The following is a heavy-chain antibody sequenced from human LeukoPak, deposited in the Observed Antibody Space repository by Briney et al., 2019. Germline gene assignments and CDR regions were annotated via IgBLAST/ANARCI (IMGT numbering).Heavy chain of an antibody. CDR3: ATDIAAAGTAFDI. CDR1: GGSFSGYY. Sequence: SETLSLTCAVYGGSFSGYYWSWIRQPPGKGLEWIGEINHSGSTNYNPSLKSRVTISVDTSKNQFSLKLSSVTAADTAVYYCATDIAAAGTAFDIWGQGTMVTVSS. CDR2: INHSGST. J-gene: IGHJ3*02. V-gene: IGHV4-34*01. D-gene: IGHD6-13*01.